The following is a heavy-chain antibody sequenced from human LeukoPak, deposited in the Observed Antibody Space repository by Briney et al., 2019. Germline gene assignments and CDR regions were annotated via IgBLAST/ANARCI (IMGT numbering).Heavy chain of an antibody. CDR3: ARDFMPPLRYSSSWYDAFDI. J-gene: IGHJ3*02. CDR1: GFTFSSYS. V-gene: IGHV3-48*04. D-gene: IGHD6-13*01. Sequence: PGGSLRLSCAASGFTFSSYSMNWVRQAPGKGLEWVSYISSSSSTIYYADSVKGRFTISRDNAKNSLYLQMNSLRAEDTAVYYCARDFMPPLRYSSSWYDAFDIWGQGTMVTVSS. CDR2: ISSSSSTI.